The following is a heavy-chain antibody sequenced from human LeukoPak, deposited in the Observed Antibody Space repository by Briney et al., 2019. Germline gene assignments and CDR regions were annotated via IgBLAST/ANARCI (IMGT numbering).Heavy chain of an antibody. CDR3: AREKRCSSTSCYGIDY. V-gene: IGHV4-4*07. Sequence: SETLSLTCTVSGGSISSYYWSWIRQPAGKGLEWIGRIYTSGSTNYNPSLKSRVTTSVDTSKNQFSLKLSSVTAADTAVYYCAREKRCSSTSCYGIDYWGQGTLVTVSS. CDR2: IYTSGST. CDR1: GGSISSYY. D-gene: IGHD2-2*01. J-gene: IGHJ4*02.